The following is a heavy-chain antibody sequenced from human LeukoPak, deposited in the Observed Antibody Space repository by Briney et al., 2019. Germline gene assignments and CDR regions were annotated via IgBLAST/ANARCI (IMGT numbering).Heavy chain of an antibody. J-gene: IGHJ3*02. D-gene: IGHD6-6*01. V-gene: IGHV1-69*01. CDR1: GGTFSSYA. CDR2: IIPIFGTA. Sequence: ASVKVSCKASGGTFSSYAISWVRQAPGQGLEWMGGIIPIFGTANYAQKFQGRVTITADESTSTAYMELSSLRSEDTAVYYCAMSSIAARPGAFDIWGQGTMVTVSS. CDR3: AMSSIAARPGAFDI.